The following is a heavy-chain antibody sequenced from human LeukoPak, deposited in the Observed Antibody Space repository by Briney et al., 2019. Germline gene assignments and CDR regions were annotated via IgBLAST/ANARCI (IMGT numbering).Heavy chain of an antibody. Sequence: GASVKVSCKASGYTFTDYYMHWVRQAPGQGLEWMGWINPNSGGTNYVQKFQGRVTMTRDTSISTAYMELSRLRSDDTAVYYCAKVHSGELLWFGELLKGDWFDPWGQGTLVTVSS. CDR3: AKVHSGELLWFGELLKGDWFDP. D-gene: IGHD3-10*01. CDR2: INPNSGGT. V-gene: IGHV1-2*02. J-gene: IGHJ5*02. CDR1: GYTFTDYY.